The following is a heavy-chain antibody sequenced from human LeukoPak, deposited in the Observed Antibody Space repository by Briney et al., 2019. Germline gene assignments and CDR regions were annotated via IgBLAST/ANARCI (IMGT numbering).Heavy chain of an antibody. J-gene: IGHJ5*02. Sequence: ASVKFSCKASGYTFTSYDINWVRQATGQGLEWMGWMNPNSGNTGYAQKFQGRVTMTRNTSISTAYMELSSLRSEDTAVYYCARGVLLWFGEEGWFDPWGQGTLVTVSS. CDR1: GYTFTSYD. D-gene: IGHD3-10*01. CDR3: ARGVLLWFGEEGWFDP. V-gene: IGHV1-8*01. CDR2: MNPNSGNT.